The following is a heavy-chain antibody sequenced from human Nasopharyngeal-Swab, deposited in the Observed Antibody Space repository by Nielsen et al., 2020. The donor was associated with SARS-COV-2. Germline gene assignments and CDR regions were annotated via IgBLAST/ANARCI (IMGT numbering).Heavy chain of an antibody. CDR2: INSDGSST. Sequence: GESLKISCAASGFTFSSYWMHWVRQAPGKGLVWVSRINSDGSSTSYADSVKGRFTISRDNAKNTLYLQMNSLRAEDTAVYYCARDKFVRGYNYGMDVWGQGTTVTVSS. CDR3: ARDKFVRGYNYGMDV. V-gene: IGHV3-74*01. J-gene: IGHJ6*02. CDR1: GFTFSSYW. D-gene: IGHD3-10*01.